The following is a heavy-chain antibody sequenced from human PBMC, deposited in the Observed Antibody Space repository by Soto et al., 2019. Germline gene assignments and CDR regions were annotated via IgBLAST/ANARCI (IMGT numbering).Heavy chain of an antibody. J-gene: IGHJ6*02. V-gene: IGHV1-46*01. D-gene: IGHD2-8*01. Sequence: ASVKVSCKASGYTFTNYHMQWMRQAPGQGLEYMGLINPNDGSTRYTQKFQGRVTMTRDMSTSTVYLDLSSLTSEDTAVYYCAPLGYCTNAVCYGPFYGLDAWGQGTTVTVSS. CDR3: APLGYCTNAVCYGPFYGLDA. CDR1: GYTFTNYH. CDR2: INPNDGST.